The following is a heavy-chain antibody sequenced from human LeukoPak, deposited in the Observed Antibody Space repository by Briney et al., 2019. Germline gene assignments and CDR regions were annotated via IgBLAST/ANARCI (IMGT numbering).Heavy chain of an antibody. V-gene: IGHV1-2*02. CDR3: ASGGGAVARNVFDI. J-gene: IGHJ3*02. Sequence: ASVKVSCKTSGYTFTGYYMHWVRQAPGQGLEWMGWINPNSGGTNYVQKFQGRVTMTRDTSISTAYMELSRLRSDDTAVYYCASGGGAVARNVFDIWGQGTMVTVSS. CDR1: GYTFTGYY. D-gene: IGHD6-13*01. CDR2: INPNSGGT.